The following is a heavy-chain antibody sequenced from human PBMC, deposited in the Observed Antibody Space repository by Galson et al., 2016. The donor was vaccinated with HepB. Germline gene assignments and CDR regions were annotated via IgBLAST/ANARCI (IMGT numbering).Heavy chain of an antibody. CDR2: IGTAPGDT. CDR3: ARGKSLWTTPWNYGLDV. V-gene: IGHV3-13*01. D-gene: IGHD3-10*01. CDR1: GFTFSFYD. J-gene: IGHJ6*04. Sequence: SLRLSCAASGFTFSFYDMHWVRQVTGKGLEWISAIGTAPGDTYYSTSVKGRFTSSRENAKNSLFPHMSSLRAGDTAVYYCARGKSLWTTPWNYGLDVWGKGTTVTVSS.